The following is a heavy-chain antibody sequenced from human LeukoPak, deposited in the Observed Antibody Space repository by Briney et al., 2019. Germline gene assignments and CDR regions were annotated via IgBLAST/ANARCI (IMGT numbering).Heavy chain of an antibody. J-gene: IGHJ4*02. CDR3: ARVFAAMVQY. D-gene: IGHD5-18*01. V-gene: IGHV3-48*04. Sequence: GGSLRLSCAASGFTFSSYAMSWVRQAPGKGLEWVSYISSSGSTIYYADSVKGRFTISRDNAKNSLYLQMNSLRAEDTAVYYCARVFAAMVQYWGQGTLVTVSS. CDR2: ISSSGSTI. CDR1: GFTFSSYA.